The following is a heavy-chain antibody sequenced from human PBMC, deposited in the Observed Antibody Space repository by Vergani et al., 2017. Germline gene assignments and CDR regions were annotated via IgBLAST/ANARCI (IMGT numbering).Heavy chain of an antibody. V-gene: IGHV1-69*02. Sequence: QVQLVQSGAEVKKPGSSVKVSCKASGATFRSNTISWVRQVPGQGLEWMGRIIPVLGKTKYAQDFQGRLTITADTSTSTAYMELTSLRSQDTAVYYCARNPSNGGVFDPWGQGTLVIVSS. CDR1: GATFRSNT. J-gene: IGHJ5*02. CDR2: IIPVLGKT. CDR3: ARNPSNGGVFDP. D-gene: IGHD3-3*01.